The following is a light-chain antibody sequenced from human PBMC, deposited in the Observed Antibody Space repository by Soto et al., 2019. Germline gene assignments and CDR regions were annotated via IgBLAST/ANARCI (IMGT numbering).Light chain of an antibody. Sequence: QSVLTQPASVSGSPGQSLTISCTGTSRDVGGYNYVSWYQQLPGKAPKLMIYEVSNRPSGVSNRFSGSESGNTASLTISGLQAEDEADYYCSSYSVSSTLVFGGGTKLTVL. J-gene: IGLJ2*01. CDR2: EVS. CDR3: SSYSVSSTLV. CDR1: SRDVGGYNY. V-gene: IGLV2-14*01.